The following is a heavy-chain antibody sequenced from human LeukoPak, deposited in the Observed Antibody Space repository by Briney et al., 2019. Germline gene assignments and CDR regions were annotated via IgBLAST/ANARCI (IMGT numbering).Heavy chain of an antibody. J-gene: IGHJ4*02. V-gene: IGHV3-30*02. D-gene: IGHD3-16*01. CDR1: GFTFSANN. CDR3: AKDGGGGTYSFDY. CDR2: IDHDGSQK. Sequence: GGSLRLSCAVSGFTFSANNMHWVRQAPGKGLEWVTFIDHDGSQKFYADSVKGRFTLSRDNSKNALYLHINSLRPEDTAVYYCAKDGGGGTYSFDYWGQGSLVTVSS.